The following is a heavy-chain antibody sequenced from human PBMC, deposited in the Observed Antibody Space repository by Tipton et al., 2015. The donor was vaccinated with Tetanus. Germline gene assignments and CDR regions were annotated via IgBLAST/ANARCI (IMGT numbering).Heavy chain of an antibody. CDR2: VSYSGRT. Sequence: LRLSCAASGFTFSDHYMSWIRQAPGKGLEWIGSVSYSGRTYYNPSLKSRVTMSVDTSKKDFSVRLTSVTAADTAVYYCARLREIVSRSGWAFDYWGQGILVTVSS. CDR3: ARLREIVSRSGWAFDY. CDR1: GFTFSDHY. J-gene: IGHJ4*02. D-gene: IGHD3-10*01. V-gene: IGHV4-39*02.